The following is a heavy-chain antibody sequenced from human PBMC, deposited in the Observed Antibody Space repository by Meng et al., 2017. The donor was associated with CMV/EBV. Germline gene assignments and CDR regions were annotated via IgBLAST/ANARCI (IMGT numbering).Heavy chain of an antibody. CDR1: GGSFSGDY. J-gene: IGHJ4*02. CDR3: ARGLWFGELSPFDY. CDR2: INHSGST. V-gene: IGHV4-34*01. Sequence: QLQQLGAGMLKPSEALSLTCACYGGSFSGDYWSWIRQPPGKGLEWIGAINHSGSTNYNPSLKSRVTISVDTSKNQFSLKLSSVTAADTAVYYCARGLWFGELSPFDYWGQGTLVTVFS. D-gene: IGHD3-10*01.